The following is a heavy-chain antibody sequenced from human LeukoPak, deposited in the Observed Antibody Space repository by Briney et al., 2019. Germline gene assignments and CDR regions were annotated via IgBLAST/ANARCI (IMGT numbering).Heavy chain of an antibody. Sequence: PGGSLRLSCAASGFTFSGYAMNWVRQAPGKGLEWVSYISSGSSTIYYADSVKGRFTISRDNAKNSLCLQMNSLRDEDTAVYYCAIENIVVVTAIRDAFDIWGQGTMVTVSS. CDR3: AIENIVVVTAIRDAFDI. CDR2: ISSGSSTI. CDR1: GFTFSGYA. V-gene: IGHV3-48*02. D-gene: IGHD2-21*02. J-gene: IGHJ3*02.